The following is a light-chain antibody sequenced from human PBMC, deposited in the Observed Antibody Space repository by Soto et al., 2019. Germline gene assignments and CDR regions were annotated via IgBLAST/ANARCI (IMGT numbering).Light chain of an antibody. J-gene: IGKJ4*01. Sequence: DIQMTQSPSSLSASVGDRVTITCRASQSMSSYLNWYQHKPGKAPKLLIYAASNLQSGVPSRFSGSGSGTDFTLTISSLQPEDFATYYCQQSYITPLTFGGGTKVDIK. CDR2: AAS. CDR1: QSMSSY. V-gene: IGKV1-39*01. CDR3: QQSYITPLT.